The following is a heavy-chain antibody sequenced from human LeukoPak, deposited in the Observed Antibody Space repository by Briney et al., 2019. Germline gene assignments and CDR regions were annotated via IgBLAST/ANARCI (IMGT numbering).Heavy chain of an antibody. V-gene: IGHV3-30*04. CDR2: ILYDGSNK. Sequence: GGSLRLSCAASGFTFSGSAMHWVRQAPGKGLEWVAVILYDGSNKYYADSVKGRFTISRDNSKNTLYLQMNSLRAEDTAVYYCAAGEGIVVVITVLDYWGQGTLVTVSS. CDR1: GFTFSGSA. J-gene: IGHJ4*02. D-gene: IGHD3-22*01. CDR3: AAGEGIVVVITVLDY.